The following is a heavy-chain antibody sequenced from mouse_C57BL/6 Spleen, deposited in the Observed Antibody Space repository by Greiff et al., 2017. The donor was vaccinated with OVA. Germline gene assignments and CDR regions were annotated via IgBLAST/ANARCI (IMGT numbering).Heavy chain of an antibody. CDR2: IYPGSGST. D-gene: IGHD1-1*01. V-gene: IGHV1-55*01. J-gene: IGHJ2*01. CDR1: GYTFTSYW. Sequence: QVQLQQSGAELVKPGASVKMSCKASGYTFTSYWITWVKQRPGQGLEWIGDIYPGSGSTNYNEKFKSKATLTVDTSSSTAYMQLSSLTSEDSAVYYCARNYYGSSYEGFDYWGQGTTLTVSS. CDR3: ARNYYGSSYEGFDY.